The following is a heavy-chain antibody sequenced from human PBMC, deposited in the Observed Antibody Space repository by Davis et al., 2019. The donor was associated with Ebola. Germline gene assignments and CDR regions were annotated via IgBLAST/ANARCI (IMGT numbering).Heavy chain of an antibody. V-gene: IGHV3-21*05. D-gene: IGHD1-26*01. CDR2: ISSSSNYI. CDR3: ARASLVGTIEY. Sequence: GESLKISCTDSVITFSSYAMTWIRQAPGKGLEWVSYISSSSNYINYADSVQGRFTISRDNAKNSLYLQMNSLRADDTAVYYCARASLVGTIEYWGQGTLVTVSS. J-gene: IGHJ4*02. CDR1: VITFSSYA.